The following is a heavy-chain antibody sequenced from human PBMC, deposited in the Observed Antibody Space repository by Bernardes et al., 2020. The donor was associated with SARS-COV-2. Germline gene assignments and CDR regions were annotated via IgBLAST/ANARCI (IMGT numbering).Heavy chain of an antibody. V-gene: IGHV3-74*01. D-gene: IGHD6-13*01. CDR3: AREGKDGSSWYLDY. CDR1: GFTFSNYW. CDR2: INSDGSST. Sequence: GGSLRLSCAASGFTFSNYWMHWVRQAPGKGLVWVSRINSDGSSTSYADSVKGRFTISRDNAKNTLYLQMNSLRAEDTAIYYCAREGKDGSSWYLDYWGQGTLVTVSS. J-gene: IGHJ4*02.